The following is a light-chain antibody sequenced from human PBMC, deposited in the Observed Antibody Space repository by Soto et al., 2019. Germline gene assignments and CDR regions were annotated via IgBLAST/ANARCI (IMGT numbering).Light chain of an antibody. CDR1: QGISSY. Sequence: DIQLTQSPSFLSASVGDRVTITCRASQGISSYLAWYQQKPGKAPKLLIYAASTLQSGVPSRFRGSGSGTDFTLTISSLQPEDFATYYCQQLNSYPLFPFGPGTKVDSK. V-gene: IGKV1-9*01. J-gene: IGKJ3*01. CDR2: AAS. CDR3: QQLNSYPLFP.